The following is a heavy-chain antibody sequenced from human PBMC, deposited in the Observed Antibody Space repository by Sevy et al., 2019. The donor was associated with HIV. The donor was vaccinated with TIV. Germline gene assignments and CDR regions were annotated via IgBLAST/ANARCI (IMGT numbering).Heavy chain of an antibody. CDR1: SGSISSSSYY. J-gene: IGHJ5*02. Sequence: SETLSLTCSVSSGSISSSSYYWGWISQPPGKGLEWIGTIYYSGSTYYSPSLKSRVSISVDTSKYQFSLKLISVTAADTAVYYCARVVYGDYVNYFDPWGQGTLVTVSS. CDR2: IYYSGST. CDR3: ARVVYGDYVNYFDP. V-gene: IGHV4-39*01. D-gene: IGHD4-17*01.